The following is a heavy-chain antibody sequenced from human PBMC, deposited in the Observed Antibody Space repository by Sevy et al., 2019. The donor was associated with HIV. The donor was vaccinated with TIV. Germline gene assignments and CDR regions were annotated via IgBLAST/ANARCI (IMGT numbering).Heavy chain of an antibody. J-gene: IGHJ3*02. D-gene: IGHD2-2*01. CDR1: GFTFSGSA. Sequence: GGSLRLSCAASGFTFSGSAMHWVRQASGKGLEWVGRIRSKANSYATAYAASVKGRFTISRDDSKNTAYLQMNSLKTEDTAVYYGTRQGDIVLVPAAIRGAFDIWGQGTMVTVSS. V-gene: IGHV3-73*01. CDR3: TRQGDIVLVPAAIRGAFDI. CDR2: IRSKANSYAT.